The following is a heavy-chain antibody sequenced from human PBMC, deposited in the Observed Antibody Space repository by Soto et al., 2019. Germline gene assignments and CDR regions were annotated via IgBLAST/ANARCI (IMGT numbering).Heavy chain of an antibody. V-gene: IGHV3-23*01. CDR1: GFTFNNYA. Sequence: GGSLRLSCAASGFTFNNYAMNWVRQAPGKGLEWVSSLTVSGGSTYDADSVKGRFTISRDNSKNTLYLQMNSLRGEDSAVYYCTRGLNNMDVWGRGTTVTVSS. CDR2: LTVSGGST. CDR3: TRGLNNMDV. J-gene: IGHJ6*04.